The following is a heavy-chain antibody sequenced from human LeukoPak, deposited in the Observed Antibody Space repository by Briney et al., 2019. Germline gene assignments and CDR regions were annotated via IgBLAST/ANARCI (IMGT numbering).Heavy chain of an antibody. Sequence: GASVKVSCKASGYIFSGYYVHWVRQAPGRGLEWLGWVNPNTGDTNSAQKFQGRVTMTRDTSISTAYMELSRLRSDDTAVYYCARERSVQMVRGVIALDSWGQGTLVTVSS. D-gene: IGHD3-10*01. CDR2: VNPNTGDT. CDR1: GYIFSGYY. J-gene: IGHJ4*02. V-gene: IGHV1-2*02. CDR3: ARERSVQMVRGVIALDS.